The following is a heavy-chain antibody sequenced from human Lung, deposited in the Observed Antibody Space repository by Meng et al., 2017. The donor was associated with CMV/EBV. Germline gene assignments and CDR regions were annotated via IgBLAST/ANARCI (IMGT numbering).Heavy chain of an antibody. J-gene: IGHJ5*02. Sequence: EGQLVGSGGGLVKPGGSLRLSCAASGFTLSDSNMNWVRQAPGKGLEWVSSISSGSTSIYYADSVKGRFTISRDNAKNSLYLQMNSLRAEDTALYYCATDKGEGFDPWGQGTLVTVSS. V-gene: IGHV3-21*01. CDR2: ISSGSTSI. D-gene: IGHD2-21*01. CDR3: ATDKGEGFDP. CDR1: GFTLSDSN.